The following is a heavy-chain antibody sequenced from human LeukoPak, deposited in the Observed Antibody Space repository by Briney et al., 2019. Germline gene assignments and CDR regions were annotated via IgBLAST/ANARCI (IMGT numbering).Heavy chain of an antibody. CDR3: ARGGGGEWLL. J-gene: IGHJ4*02. D-gene: IGHD3-3*01. CDR1: GFTFSSYW. V-gene: IGHV3-7*01. Sequence: PGGSLRLSCAASGFTFSSYWMSWVRQAPGKGLEWVANIKQAGSEKYYVDSGKGRFTSTRDNAKNSLYLQMNSLRAEDTAVYYCARGGGGEWLLWGQGTLVTVSS. CDR2: IKQAGSEK.